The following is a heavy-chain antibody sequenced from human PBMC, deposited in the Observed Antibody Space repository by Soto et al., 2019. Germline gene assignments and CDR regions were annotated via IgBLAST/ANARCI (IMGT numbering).Heavy chain of an antibody. J-gene: IGHJ4*02. V-gene: IGHV3-30-3*01. CDR1: GFTFSSDA. CDR3: AGAYAAITPGDY. CDR2: ISYDGSKK. Sequence: QVQLVESGGGVVQPGRSLRLSCAASGFTFSSDAMHWVRQALGKGLEWVAVISYDGSKKYYADSVKGRFTISRDNSKNTLYLQMNSLRGEDTAVYYCAGAYAAITPGDYWGQGTLVTVSS. D-gene: IGHD1-20*01.